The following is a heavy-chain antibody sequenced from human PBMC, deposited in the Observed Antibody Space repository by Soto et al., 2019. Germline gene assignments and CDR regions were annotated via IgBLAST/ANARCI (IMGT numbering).Heavy chain of an antibody. Sequence: PGGSLRLSYAFSGFTFSTYAMSWVRQAPGKGLEWVSVISGSGGSTYYADSVKGRFTISRDNSKNTLYLQMNSLRAEDTAVYYCAKDLGVEMATPNNWRPDYYYGMDVWGQGTTVTVSS. CDR1: GFTFSTYA. V-gene: IGHV3-23*01. D-gene: IGHD5-12*01. CDR2: ISGSGGST. J-gene: IGHJ6*02. CDR3: AKDLGVEMATPNNWRPDYYYGMDV.